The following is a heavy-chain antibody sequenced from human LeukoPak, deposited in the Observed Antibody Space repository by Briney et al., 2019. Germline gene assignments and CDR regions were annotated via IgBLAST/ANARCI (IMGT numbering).Heavy chain of an antibody. J-gene: IGHJ4*02. CDR1: GYSFSSYD. D-gene: IGHD6-19*01. CDR3: ARAFSSGWYVLDY. V-gene: IGHV1-8*01. Sequence: ASVKVSCKASGYSFSSYDINWVRQAAGQGLEWMGWMNPNSGVTGYAQKFQGRVTMTRNTSISTAYVELSSLRSEDTAVYYCARAFSSGWYVLDYWGQGTLVTVSS. CDR2: MNPNSGVT.